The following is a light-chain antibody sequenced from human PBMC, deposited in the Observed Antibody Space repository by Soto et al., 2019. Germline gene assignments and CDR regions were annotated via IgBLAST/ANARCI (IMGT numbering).Light chain of an antibody. CDR1: QSVSSNY. Sequence: EIVLTQSPGTLSLSPGERATHSCRASQSVSSNYLAWYQQKPGQAPRPLIYGASSRATGIPDRFSGSGAGTDFTLTISRLESEDFAVYYCQQYGSSPWTFGQGTKVDNK. CDR3: QQYGSSPWT. V-gene: IGKV3-20*01. CDR2: GAS. J-gene: IGKJ1*01.